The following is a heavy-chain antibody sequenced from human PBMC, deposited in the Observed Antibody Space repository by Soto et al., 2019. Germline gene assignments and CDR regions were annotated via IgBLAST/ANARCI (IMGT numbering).Heavy chain of an antibody. V-gene: IGHV3-23*01. J-gene: IGHJ4*02. Sequence: EVQLLESGGGLVQPGGSLRLSCAASGFTFSSYAMSWVRQAPGKGLEWVSAISGSGGSTYYADSVKGRFTISRDNSKNPLYQKRNSLRAEHTAVYYGAKRNGYSSGWLEEGFDYWGQGTLVTASS. CDR2: ISGSGGST. CDR3: AKRNGYSSGWLEEGFDY. D-gene: IGHD6-19*01. CDR1: GFTFSSYA.